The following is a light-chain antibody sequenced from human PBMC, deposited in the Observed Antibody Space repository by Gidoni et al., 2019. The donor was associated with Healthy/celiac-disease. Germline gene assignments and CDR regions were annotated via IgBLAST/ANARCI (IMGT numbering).Light chain of an antibody. V-gene: IGKV1-39*01. CDR1: QSISSY. CDR2: AAS. Sequence: DSQMTKSPSSLSASVGDRVTITCRASQSISSYLNWYQQKPGKAPKLLIYAASSLQSGVPSRFSGSGSGTDFTLTISILQPEDFATYYCQQSYSTPFTFXQXTRLEIK. J-gene: IGKJ5*01. CDR3: QQSYSTPFT.